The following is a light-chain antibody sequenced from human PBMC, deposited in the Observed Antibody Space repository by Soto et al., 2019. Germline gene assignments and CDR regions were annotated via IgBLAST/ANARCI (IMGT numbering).Light chain of an antibody. Sequence: QSVLTQPASVSGSPGQSITISCTGTSSDVGSYNLVSWYQQHPGKAPKVMIYEGSKQPSGVSNRFSGSKSGNTASLTISGLQAEYEADYYCCSYAGSSTYYVFGTGTKLTVL. V-gene: IGLV2-23*01. CDR3: CSYAGSSTYYV. J-gene: IGLJ1*01. CDR1: SSDVGSYNL. CDR2: EGS.